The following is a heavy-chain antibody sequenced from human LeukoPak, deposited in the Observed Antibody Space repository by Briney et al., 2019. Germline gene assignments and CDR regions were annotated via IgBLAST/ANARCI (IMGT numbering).Heavy chain of an antibody. Sequence: SVKVSCKASGGTFSSYAISWVRQAPGQGLEWMGGIIPIFGTANYAQKFQGRVTITADESTSTAYMELSRLRSDDTAVYYCAREKDWNYTLGFDYWGQGTLVTVSS. V-gene: IGHV1-69*13. J-gene: IGHJ4*02. CDR1: GGTFSSYA. CDR2: IIPIFGTA. D-gene: IGHD1-7*01. CDR3: AREKDWNYTLGFDY.